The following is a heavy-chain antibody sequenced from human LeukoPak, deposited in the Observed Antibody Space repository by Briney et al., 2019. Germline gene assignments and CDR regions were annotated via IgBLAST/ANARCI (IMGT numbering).Heavy chain of an antibody. CDR1: GFTFSSFA. CDR2: LSGSGGET. Sequence: GGSLRLSCAASGFTFSSFAMSWVRQAPGKGLGWVSALSGSGGETYYADSVKGRFTISRDNSKNTLYLQMNSLRAEDTAVYYCAKTKDYYDSSAYYSEFDYWGQGTLVTVSS. J-gene: IGHJ4*02. D-gene: IGHD3-22*01. CDR3: AKTKDYYDSSAYYSEFDY. V-gene: IGHV3-23*01.